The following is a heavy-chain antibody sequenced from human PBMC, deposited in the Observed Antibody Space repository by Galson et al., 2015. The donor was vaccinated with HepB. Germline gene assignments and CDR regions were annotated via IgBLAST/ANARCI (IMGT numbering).Heavy chain of an antibody. CDR1: GGSISSYY. D-gene: IGHD5-12*01. CDR2: IYYSGST. CDR3: ARRRYADY. J-gene: IGHJ4*02. Sequence: ETLSLTCTVSGGSISSYYWSWIRQPPGKGLEWIGYIYYSGSTNYNPSLKSRVTISVDTSKNQFSLKLSSVTAADTAVYYCARRRYADYWGQGTLVTVSS. V-gene: IGHV4-59*01.